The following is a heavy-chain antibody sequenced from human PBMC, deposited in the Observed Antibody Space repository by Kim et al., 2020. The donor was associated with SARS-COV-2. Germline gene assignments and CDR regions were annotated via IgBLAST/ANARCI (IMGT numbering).Heavy chain of an antibody. CDR1: GYTFPDYG. Sequence: ASVKVSCKASGYTFPDYGISWVRQAPGQGLEWMGWISAYYGSTNYAEDFQCRIILTRDTSTTTAYMELRSLRSDDTAVYYCVRESAWGSGKYVWFGYWGQGTLVTGSS. V-gene: IGHV1-18*04. CDR2: ISAYYGST. CDR3: VRESAWGSGKYVWFGY. J-gene: IGHJ4*02. D-gene: IGHD3-16*01.